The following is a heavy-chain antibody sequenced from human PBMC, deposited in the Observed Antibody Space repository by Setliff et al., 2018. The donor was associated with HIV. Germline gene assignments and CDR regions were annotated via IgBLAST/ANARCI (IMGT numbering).Heavy chain of an antibody. CDR1: GGSISGHY. V-gene: IGHV4-59*11. Sequence: TLSLTCTVSGGSISGHYWSWIRQPPGKGLVWIGYIFYTGSTNYNPSLKSRVTISVDTSKNQFFLKLSSVTAADTAVYYCVRGYCSSTTCYDDYYYMDVWGKGSTVTVSS. CDR2: IFYTGST. J-gene: IGHJ6*03. D-gene: IGHD2-2*01. CDR3: VRGYCSSTTCYDDYYYMDV.